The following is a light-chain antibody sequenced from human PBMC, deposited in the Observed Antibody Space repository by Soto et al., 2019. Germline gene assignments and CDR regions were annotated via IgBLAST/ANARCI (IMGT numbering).Light chain of an antibody. Sequence: EIVMTQSPGTLSVSPGGRATLSCRASQSVNINLAWYQHKPGQSPRLLVYGSSTRATGLPARFSGRGSGTEFTLTISSLHFEDFAVYYCQQRSNWPFTFGPGTKVDIK. J-gene: IGKJ3*01. CDR3: QQRSNWPFT. V-gene: IGKV3-15*01. CDR1: QSVNIN. CDR2: GSS.